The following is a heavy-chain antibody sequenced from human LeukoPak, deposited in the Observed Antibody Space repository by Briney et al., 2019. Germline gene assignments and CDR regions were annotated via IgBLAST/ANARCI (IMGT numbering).Heavy chain of an antibody. CDR1: GFTFSSYW. Sequence: GGSLRLSCAASGFTFSSYWMSWVRQAPGKGLEWVANINQDGSEKYYVDSVKGRFTISRDNAKNSLYLQMNSLRAEDTAVYYCARDHPVVAGTIDYWGQGTLVTVSS. CDR2: INQDGSEK. D-gene: IGHD6-19*01. CDR3: ARDHPVVAGTIDY. J-gene: IGHJ4*02. V-gene: IGHV3-7*01.